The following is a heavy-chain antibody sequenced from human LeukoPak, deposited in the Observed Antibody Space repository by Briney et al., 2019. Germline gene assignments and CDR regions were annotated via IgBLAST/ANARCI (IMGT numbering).Heavy chain of an antibody. D-gene: IGHD6-19*01. Sequence: GASVKVSCKASGYTFTGYYMHWVRQAPGQGLEWMGWINPNSGGTNYAQKFQGRVTMTRDTSISTAYMELSRPRSDDTAVYYCARDRTGIAVAGKDYWGQGTLVTVSS. V-gene: IGHV1-2*02. CDR1: GYTFTGYY. J-gene: IGHJ4*02. CDR2: INPNSGGT. CDR3: ARDRTGIAVAGKDY.